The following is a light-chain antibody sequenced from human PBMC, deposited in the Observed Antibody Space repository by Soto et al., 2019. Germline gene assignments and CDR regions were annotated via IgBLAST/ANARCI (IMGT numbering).Light chain of an antibody. Sequence: QSLLTQPASVSGSPGQSITISCTGTSSDVGAYNHVSWYQHHPGKAPKLMIYDVSSRPSGVSNRFSGSKSSNTASLTISGLQAEDETDYYCCSSTTSTTYVFGTGTKVTVL. CDR3: CSSTTSTTYV. CDR1: SSDVGAYNH. V-gene: IGLV2-14*03. J-gene: IGLJ1*01. CDR2: DVS.